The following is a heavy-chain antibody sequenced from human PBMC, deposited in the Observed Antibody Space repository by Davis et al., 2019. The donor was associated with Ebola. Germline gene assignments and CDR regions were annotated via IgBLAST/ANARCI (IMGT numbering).Heavy chain of an antibody. CDR1: GLTFSNAW. CDR3: ATEGRNSGPDFDC. J-gene: IGHJ4*02. CDR2: IKTKTEGGTT. D-gene: IGHD1-26*01. V-gene: IGHV3-15*01. Sequence: PGGSLRLSCAASGLTFSNAWMSWVRQTPGKGLEWVGRIKTKTEGGTTDYAAPVKGRFTISRDDSKTTLYLQMNSLKTEDTAVYYCATEGRNSGPDFDCWGQGTLVTVSS.